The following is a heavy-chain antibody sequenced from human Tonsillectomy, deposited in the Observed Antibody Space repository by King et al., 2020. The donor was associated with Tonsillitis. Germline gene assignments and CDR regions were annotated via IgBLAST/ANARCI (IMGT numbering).Heavy chain of an antibody. J-gene: IGHJ5*02. V-gene: IGHV3-23*04. D-gene: IGHD3-16*01. CDR2: ISGSGGST. Sequence: VQLVESGGGLVQPGGSLRLSCAASGFTFSSYAMSWVRQAPGKGLEWVSSISGSGGSTYYADSVKGRFTISRDKSKNTLYLQMNSLRAEDTAVYYCAKDIMAYSGAAHWFDPWGQGTLVTVSS. CDR3: AKDIMAYSGAAHWFDP. CDR1: GFTFSSYA.